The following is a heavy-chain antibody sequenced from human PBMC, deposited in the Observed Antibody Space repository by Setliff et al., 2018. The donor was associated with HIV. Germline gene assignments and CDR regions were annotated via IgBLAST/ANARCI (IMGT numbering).Heavy chain of an antibody. J-gene: IGHJ3*02. CDR1: GGSLSSGSYY. D-gene: IGHD5-18*01. Sequence: LSLPCTVSGGSLSSGSYYWSWIRQPAGKGLEWIGRIYTSGSTNYNPSLKSRVTISVDTSKNQFSLKLSSVTAADTAVYYCARGWIQLWSDAFDIWGQGAMVTVSS. V-gene: IGHV4-61*02. CDR2: IYTSGST. CDR3: ARGWIQLWSDAFDI.